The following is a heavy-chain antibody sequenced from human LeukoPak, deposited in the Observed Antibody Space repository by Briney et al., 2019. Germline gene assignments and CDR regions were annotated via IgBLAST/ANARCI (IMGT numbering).Heavy chain of an antibody. J-gene: IGHJ5*02. CDR1: NGSISSYY. D-gene: IGHD6-19*01. CDR2: IHASGST. Sequence: PSETLSLTCTVSNGSISSYYWSWIRQPAGKGLEWIGRIHASGSTNYNPSLKSRVTMSVDTPKNQFSLKLSSVTAADTAIYFCARGDRAVAGAWGWFDPWGQGTLVIVSS. CDR3: ARGDRAVAGAWGWFDP. V-gene: IGHV4-4*07.